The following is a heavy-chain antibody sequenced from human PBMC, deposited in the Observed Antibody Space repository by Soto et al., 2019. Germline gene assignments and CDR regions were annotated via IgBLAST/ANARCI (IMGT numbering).Heavy chain of an antibody. D-gene: IGHD3-16*01. CDR1: GYTFTSYA. CDR3: AGGYGGPIGWFDP. J-gene: IGHJ5*02. Sequence: QVQLVQSGAEVKKPGASVKVSCKASGYTFTSYAMHWVRQAPGQRLEWMGWINAGNGNTKYSQKFQGRVTITRDTSASTAYMELSSLRSEDTAVYYWAGGYGGPIGWFDPWGQGTLVTVSS. CDR2: INAGNGNT. V-gene: IGHV1-3*01.